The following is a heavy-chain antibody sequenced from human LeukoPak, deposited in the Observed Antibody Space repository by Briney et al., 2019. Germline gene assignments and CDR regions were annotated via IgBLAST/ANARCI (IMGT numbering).Heavy chain of an antibody. CDR2: IYSGGST. D-gene: IGHD1-26*01. V-gene: IGHV3-53*01. CDR3: ARVRVGATNRFGYYYGMDV. CDR1: GFTVSSNY. J-gene: IGHJ6*02. Sequence: GGSLRLSCAASGFTVSSNYMSWVRQAPGKGLEWVSVIYSGGSTYYADSVKGRFTISRDNSKNTLYLQMNSLRAEDTAVYYCARVRVGATNRFGYYYGMDVWGQGTTVTVSS.